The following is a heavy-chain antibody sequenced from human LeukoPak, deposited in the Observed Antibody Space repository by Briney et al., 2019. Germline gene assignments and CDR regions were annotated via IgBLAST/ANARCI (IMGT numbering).Heavy chain of an antibody. CDR3: ARTSNYDFWSGYYPSLYYYYMDV. J-gene: IGHJ6*03. D-gene: IGHD3-3*01. Sequence: SETLSLTCAVYGGSFSGYYWSWIRQPPGKGLEWIGEINHSGSTNYNPSLKSRVTISVDTSKNQFSLKLSSLTAADTAVYYCARTSNYDFWSGYYPSLYYYYMDVWGKGTTVTVSS. CDR1: GGSFSGYY. CDR2: INHSGST. V-gene: IGHV4-34*01.